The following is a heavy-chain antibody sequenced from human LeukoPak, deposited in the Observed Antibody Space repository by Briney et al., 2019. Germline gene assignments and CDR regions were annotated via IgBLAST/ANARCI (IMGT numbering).Heavy chain of an antibody. J-gene: IGHJ6*03. Sequence: PSETLSLTCTVSGGSISSHYWTWIRQSPVKGLEWIGDISNSGSTSYNPSLKSRVTISIDTSKNQFSLKLSSVTAAATAVYYCGRDALVGYFSYYYMDVWGKGTTVTVSS. V-gene: IGHV4-59*11. D-gene: IGHD2-15*01. CDR2: ISNSGST. CDR3: GRDALVGYFSYYYMDV. CDR1: GGSISSHY.